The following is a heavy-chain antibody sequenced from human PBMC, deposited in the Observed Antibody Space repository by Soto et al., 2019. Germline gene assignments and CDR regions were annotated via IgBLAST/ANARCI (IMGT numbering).Heavy chain of an antibody. CDR1: GGSISSGGYY. CDR3: ARDSPPYYYDSSGGI. Sequence: PSETLSLTCTVSGGSISSGGYYWSWIRQHPGKGLEWIGYIYYSGSTYYNPSLKSRVTISVDTSKNQFSLELSSVTAADTAVYYCARDSPPYYYDSSGGIWGQGTMVTVSS. CDR2: IYYSGST. D-gene: IGHD3-22*01. V-gene: IGHV4-31*03. J-gene: IGHJ3*02.